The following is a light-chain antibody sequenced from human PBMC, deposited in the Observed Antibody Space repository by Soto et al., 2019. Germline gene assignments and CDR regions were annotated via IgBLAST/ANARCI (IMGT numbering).Light chain of an antibody. CDR3: SSYTSGSTNV. Sequence: QSALTQPASVSGSPGQSITISCTGTGSDVGGYQYVSWYQQYPGKAPKLMIYEVSNRPSGVSNRFSGSKSVNTASLTISGLQAEDEADYYCSSYTSGSTNVFGTGTKLTVL. CDR2: EVS. CDR1: GSDVGGYQY. J-gene: IGLJ1*01. V-gene: IGLV2-14*01.